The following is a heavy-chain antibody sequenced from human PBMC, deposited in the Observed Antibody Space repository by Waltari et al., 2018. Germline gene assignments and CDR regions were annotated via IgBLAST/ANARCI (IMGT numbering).Heavy chain of an antibody. J-gene: IGHJ5*02. Sequence: QEQLVQSGSEVKKPGASVRVSCQASGYTFTAYRLPWFRQTPGQGFEWMGWFNPKNGDSNSAEKFLGRVTMTRDTSINTVYLDLSGLRSDDTAVFFCARDPGPIVGAPDLWGQGTLVTVSS. CDR3: ARDPGPIVGAPDL. CDR2: FNPKNGDS. CDR1: GYTFTAYR. V-gene: IGHV1-2*02. D-gene: IGHD1-26*01.